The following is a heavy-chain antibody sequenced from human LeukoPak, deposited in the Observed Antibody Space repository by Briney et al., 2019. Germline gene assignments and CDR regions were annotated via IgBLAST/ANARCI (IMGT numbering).Heavy chain of an antibody. Sequence: PGGSLRLSCAASGFTFSGFGMHWVRQAPGKGLEWVAVIWYDGSNKFYAGCVKGRFTISRDNSKNTLCLQMNSLRAEDTAVYYCARETMDGFDIWGQGTMVTVSS. CDR3: ARETMDGFDI. D-gene: IGHD4/OR15-4a*01. V-gene: IGHV3-33*01. CDR1: GFTFSGFG. J-gene: IGHJ3*02. CDR2: IWYDGSNK.